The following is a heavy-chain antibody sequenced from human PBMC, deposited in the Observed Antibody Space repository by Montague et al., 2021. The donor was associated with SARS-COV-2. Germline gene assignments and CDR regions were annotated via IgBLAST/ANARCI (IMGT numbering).Heavy chain of an antibody. D-gene: IGHD2-15*01. CDR3: AKGRGTSCSDY. Sequence: SLRLSCAASGFTVSTAVVSWVRQAPGKGLEWVSTINGGGGSTYYADSMRGQFTISRDNSENTLYLQMNSLRAEDTAIYYCAKGRGTSCSDYWGQGTLVTVSS. CDR2: INGGGGST. V-gene: IGHV3-23*01. J-gene: IGHJ4*02. CDR1: GFTVSTAV.